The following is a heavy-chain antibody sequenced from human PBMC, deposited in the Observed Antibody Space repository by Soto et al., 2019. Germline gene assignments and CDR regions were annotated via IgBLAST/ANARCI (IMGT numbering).Heavy chain of an antibody. D-gene: IGHD3-16*02. J-gene: IGHJ4*02. CDR3: ARIFPYVWGSYRPNRHY. CDR2: INHSGST. V-gene: IGHV4-34*01. Sequence: QVQLQQWGAGLLKPSETLSLTCAVYGGSFSGYYWSWIRQPPGKGLEWIGEINHSGSTNYNPSLKSRVTISVDTSKTQFSLKLCSVTAADTAVYYCARIFPYVWGSYRPNRHYWGQGTLVTVSS. CDR1: GGSFSGYY.